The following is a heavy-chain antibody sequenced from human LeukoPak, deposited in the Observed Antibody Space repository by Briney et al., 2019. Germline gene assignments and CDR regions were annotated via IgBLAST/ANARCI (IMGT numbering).Heavy chain of an antibody. Sequence: PSETLSLTCSVSGGSISSYYWSWIRQPPGKGLEWIGYIYYSGSTNYNPSLKSRVTISVDTSKNQFSLKLSSVTAADTAVYYCARGRVGRGPHLDYWGQGTLVTVSS. CDR2: IYYSGST. D-gene: IGHD5-24*01. CDR3: ARGRVGRGPHLDY. V-gene: IGHV4-59*01. CDR1: GGSISSYY. J-gene: IGHJ4*02.